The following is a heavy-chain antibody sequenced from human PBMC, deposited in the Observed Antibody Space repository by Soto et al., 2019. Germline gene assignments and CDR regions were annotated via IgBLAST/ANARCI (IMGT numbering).Heavy chain of an antibody. V-gene: IGHV4-31*03. D-gene: IGHD2-8*01. J-gene: IGHJ3*01. CDR2: ISYSGST. CDR3: ARSAQWDGFDP. CDR1: AGSISTFNYY. Sequence: QVQLQESGPGLVRPSQTLSLTCTVSAGSISTFNYYWSWIRQHPEKGLEWIAYISYSGSTFYHSSLKSRVTISLDTSKKQFSLTLTSVTAADTAVYYCARSAQWDGFDPWGQGTMVTVSS.